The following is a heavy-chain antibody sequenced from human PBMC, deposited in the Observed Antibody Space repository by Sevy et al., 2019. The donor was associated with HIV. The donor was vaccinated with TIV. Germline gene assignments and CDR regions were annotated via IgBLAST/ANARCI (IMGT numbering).Heavy chain of an antibody. Sequence: GGSLRLSCAASGFTFNEYYMSWIRQAPGKGLEWISYISSRNSYRNYADSVKGRFTISRDNARNSLYLQMNSLRAEDTAVYYCVRNDYGGNGAYGNSFDYWGQGTLVTVSS. CDR1: GFTFNEYY. J-gene: IGHJ4*02. D-gene: IGHD4-17*01. CDR3: VRNDYGGNGAYGNSFDY. CDR2: ISSRNSYR. V-gene: IGHV3-11*06.